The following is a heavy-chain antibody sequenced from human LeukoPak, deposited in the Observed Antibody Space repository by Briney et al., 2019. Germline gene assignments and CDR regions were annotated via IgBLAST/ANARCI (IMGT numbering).Heavy chain of an antibody. V-gene: IGHV3-21*05. CDR1: GFTFSSFN. Sequence: GGSLRLYCAASGFTFSSFNMNWVRQAPGKGPEWVSYISRSSAYIHYADSVRGRFAISRDNAKSSVYLQMNSLRAEDTAIYYCARVWQDYTNVDYWGQGTLVTVSS. J-gene: IGHJ4*02. CDR2: ISRSSAYI. CDR3: ARVWQDYTNVDY. D-gene: IGHD4-11*01.